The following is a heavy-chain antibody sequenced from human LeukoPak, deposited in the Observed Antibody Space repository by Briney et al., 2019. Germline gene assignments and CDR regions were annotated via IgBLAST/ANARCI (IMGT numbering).Heavy chain of an antibody. CDR1: GFTFSSYA. V-gene: IGHV3-30*02. CDR3: AKDGALTTVTFLFDY. CDR2: IRYDGSNK. Sequence: GGSLRLSCAASGFTFSSYAMHWVRQAPGKGLEWVAFIRYDGSNKYYADSVKGRFTISRDNSKNTLYLQMNSLRAEDTAVYYCAKDGALTTVTFLFDYWGQGTLVTVSS. J-gene: IGHJ4*02. D-gene: IGHD4-17*01.